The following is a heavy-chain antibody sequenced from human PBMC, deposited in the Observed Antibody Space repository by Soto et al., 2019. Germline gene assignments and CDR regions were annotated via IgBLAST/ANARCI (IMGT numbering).Heavy chain of an antibody. V-gene: IGHV3-48*02. D-gene: IGHD3-10*01. CDR2: ISSGPSTI. CDR3: ARRGDYFDY. CDR1: GFTFSDYS. J-gene: IGHJ4*02. Sequence: GGSLRLSCAASGFTFSDYSMNWVRQAPGKGLEWVSYISSGPSTIKYADSVRGRFRISRDNAKNSLYLQMNSLRDEDTAVYYCARRGDYFDYWGQGTLVTVSS.